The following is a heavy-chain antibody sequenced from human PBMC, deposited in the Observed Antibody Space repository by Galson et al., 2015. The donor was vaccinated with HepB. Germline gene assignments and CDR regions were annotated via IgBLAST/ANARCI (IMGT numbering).Heavy chain of an antibody. CDR3: ARAARVPYDYIWGSYRYTGYFDL. D-gene: IGHD3-16*02. V-gene: IGHV3-13*01. Sequence: SLRLSCAASGFTFSSYDMHWVRQATGKGLEWVSAIGTAGDTYYPGSVKGRFTISRENAKNSLYLQMNSLRAGDTAVYYCARAARVPYDYIWGSYRYTGYFDLWGRGTLVTVSS. CDR1: GFTFSSYD. J-gene: IGHJ2*01. CDR2: IGTAGDT.